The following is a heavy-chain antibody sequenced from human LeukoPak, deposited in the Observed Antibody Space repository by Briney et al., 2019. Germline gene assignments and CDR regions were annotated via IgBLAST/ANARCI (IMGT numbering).Heavy chain of an antibody. Sequence: GGSLRLSCAASGFTLSNYAMSWVRQAPGKGLEWVSSITGNALNTYQADFIKGRFTISRDDSKNTLYLHLSSLRVEDTAAYYCAKLQDFYDNSGYSYFDNWGQGTLVTVSS. D-gene: IGHD3-22*01. CDR3: AKLQDFYDNSGYSYFDN. CDR2: ITGNALNT. V-gene: IGHV3-23*01. J-gene: IGHJ4*02. CDR1: GFTLSNYA.